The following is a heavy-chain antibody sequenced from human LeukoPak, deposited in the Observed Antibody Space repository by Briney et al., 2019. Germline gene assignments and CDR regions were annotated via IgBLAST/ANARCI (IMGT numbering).Heavy chain of an antibody. J-gene: IGHJ4*02. V-gene: IGHV1-2*02. CDR1: GYTFTGDD. D-gene: IGHD2-15*01. CDR2: INPNSGGT. CDR3: ASIGWWELQASFDY. Sequence: ASVKVSCKASGYTFTGDDMRWVRQATGQGLEWGVWINPNSGGTNYAQKFQGRVTMTRDTSISTAYMELSRLRSDDTAVYYCASIGWWELQASFDYWGQGTLVTVSS.